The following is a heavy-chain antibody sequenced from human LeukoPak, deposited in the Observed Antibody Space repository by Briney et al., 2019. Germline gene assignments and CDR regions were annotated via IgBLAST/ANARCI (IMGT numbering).Heavy chain of an antibody. CDR1: GFTFSNYG. CDR2: ITYTGESK. V-gene: IGHV3-30*18. Sequence: GGSLRLSCAASGFTFSNYGMQWVRQAPGKGLEWVAVITYTGESKYYGDSVKGRFTISRDNSKNTLYLQMNSLRAEDTAVYYCVKETDEYSSSSSDYWGQGTLVTVSS. D-gene: IGHD6-6*01. CDR3: VKETDEYSSSSSDY. J-gene: IGHJ4*02.